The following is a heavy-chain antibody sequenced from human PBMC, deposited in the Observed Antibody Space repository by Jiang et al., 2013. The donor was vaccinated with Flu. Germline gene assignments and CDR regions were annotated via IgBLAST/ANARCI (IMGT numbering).Heavy chain of an antibody. D-gene: IGHD2-2*01. CDR1: GYTLTELS. CDR3: ARARYCSSTSCRRDDY. CDR2: FDPEDGET. V-gene: IGHV1-24*01. J-gene: IGHJ4*02. Sequence: SGAEVKKPGASVEVSCKVSGYTLTELSMHWVRQAPGKGLEWMGGFDPEDGETIYAQKLQGRVTMTTDTSTSTAYMELRSLRSDDTAVYYCARARYCSSTSCRRDDYWGQGTLVTVSS.